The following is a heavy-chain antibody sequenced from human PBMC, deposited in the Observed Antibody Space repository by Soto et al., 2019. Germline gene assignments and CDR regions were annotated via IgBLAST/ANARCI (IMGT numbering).Heavy chain of an antibody. CDR1: GGSLSGATYS. V-gene: IGHV4-30-2*01. CDR3: ARSREFDY. CDR2: IFPSGTT. Sequence: SETLSLTCGVSGGSLSGATYSWNWIRQTPGRGLEWIGYIFPSGTTYYNPSLRSRVTISIDVSKNQFSLSLRSLTAADTAVYYCARSREFDYWSQGTLVTVSS. J-gene: IGHJ4*02.